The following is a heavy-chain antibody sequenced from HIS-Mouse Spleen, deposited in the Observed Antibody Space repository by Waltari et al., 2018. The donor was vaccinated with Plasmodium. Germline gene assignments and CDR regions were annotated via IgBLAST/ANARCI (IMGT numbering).Heavy chain of an antibody. Sequence: QVQLQQWGAGLLKPSETLSLTCAVYGGSFSGYYWSWIRQPPGKGLEWIGEINHSGSTNYNPSLKSRVTISVDTSKNQFSLKLSSVTAADTAVYYCASGEWYCSSTSCYSGYFQHWGQGTLVTVSS. V-gene: IGHV4-34*01. CDR3: ASGEWYCSSTSCYSGYFQH. J-gene: IGHJ1*01. CDR1: GGSFSGYY. CDR2: INHSGST. D-gene: IGHD2-2*01.